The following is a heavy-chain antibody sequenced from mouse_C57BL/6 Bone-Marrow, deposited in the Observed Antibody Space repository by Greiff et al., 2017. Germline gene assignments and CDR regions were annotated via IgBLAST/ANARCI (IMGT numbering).Heavy chain of an antibody. CDR1: GYTFTSYG. D-gene: IGHD1-1*01. J-gene: IGHJ1*03. V-gene: IGHV1-81*01. CDR2: IYPRSGNT. CDR3: ARCSTRYFDV. Sequence: LQESGAELARPGASVKLSCKASGYTFTSYGISWVKQRTGQGLEWIGEIYPRSGNTYYNEKFKGKATLTADKSSSTAYMELRILTSEDSAVYFWARCSTRYFDVWGTGTTVPVSS.